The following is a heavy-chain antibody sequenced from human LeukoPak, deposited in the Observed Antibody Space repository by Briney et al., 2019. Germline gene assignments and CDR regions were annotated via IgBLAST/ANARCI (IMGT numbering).Heavy chain of an antibody. D-gene: IGHD4-11*01. CDR2: ISAYNGNT. J-gene: IGHJ4*02. CDR3: AREAVTTSLAFFDY. V-gene: IGHV1-18*01. Sequence: ASVKVSCKASGYTFTSYGISWVRQAPGQGLEWMGWISAYNGNTNYAQKLQGRVTMTTDTSTSTAYMELSSLRSEDTAVYYCAREAVTTSLAFFDYWGQGTLVTVSS. CDR1: GYTFTSYG.